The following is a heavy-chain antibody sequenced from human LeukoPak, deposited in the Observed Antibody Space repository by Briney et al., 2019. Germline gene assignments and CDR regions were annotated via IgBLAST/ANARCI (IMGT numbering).Heavy chain of an antibody. D-gene: IGHD6-6*01. CDR1: GYTFTSYY. V-gene: IGHV1-46*01. J-gene: IGHJ6*03. CDR2: INPSGGST. CDR3: ASRGSSSWYYYYMDV. Sequence: GASVKVSCKASGYTFTSYYMHWVRQAPGQGLEWMGIINPSGGSTSYAQKFQGRDTMTRDTSTSTAYMELSSLRSEDTAVYYCASRGSSSWYYYYMDVWGKGTTVTVSS.